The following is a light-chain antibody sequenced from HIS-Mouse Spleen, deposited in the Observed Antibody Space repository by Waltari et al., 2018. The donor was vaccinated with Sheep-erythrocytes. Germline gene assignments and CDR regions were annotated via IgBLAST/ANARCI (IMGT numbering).Light chain of an antibody. Sequence: QSSLTQPRSVSGSPGQSVTISCTGTSSDVGGYNYVSWYQQHPGKAPKLMIYYISKRPSGVPVLFSGSKSCNTASLTISGLQAEDEADYYCCSYAGSYNHVFATGTKVTVL. CDR1: SSDVGGYNY. J-gene: IGLJ1*01. CDR2: YIS. CDR3: CSYAGSYNHV. V-gene: IGLV2-11*01.